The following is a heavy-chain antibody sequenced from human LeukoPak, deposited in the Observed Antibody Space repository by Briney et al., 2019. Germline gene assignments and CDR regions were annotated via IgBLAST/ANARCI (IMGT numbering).Heavy chain of an antibody. CDR3: ARGTSTYYYDSSGHSMDV. J-gene: IGHJ6*03. CDR2: IGTAGDT. CDR1: GFTFSSYD. D-gene: IGHD3-22*01. V-gene: IGHV3-13*01. Sequence: GGSLRLSCAASGFTFSSYDMQWVRQATGKGLEWVSAIGTAGDTYYPGSVKGRFTISRENAKNSLYLQMNSLRAGDTAVYYCARGTSTYYYDSSGHSMDVWGKGTTVTVSS.